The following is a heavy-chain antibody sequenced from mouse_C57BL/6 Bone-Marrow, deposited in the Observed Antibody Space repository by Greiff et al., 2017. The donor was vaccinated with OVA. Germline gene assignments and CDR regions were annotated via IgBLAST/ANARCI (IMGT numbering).Heavy chain of an antibody. V-gene: IGHV1-53*01. J-gene: IGHJ1*03. CDR3: ARDYYYGSSYPSYWYFDV. CDR1: GYTFTSYW. Sequence: QVQLKQPVTELVKPGASVKLSCKASGYTFTSYWMHWVKQRPGQGLEWIGNINPSNGGTNYNEKFKSKATLTVDKSSSTAYMQLSSLTSEDSAVYYCARDYYYGSSYPSYWYFDVWGTGTTVTVSS. D-gene: IGHD1-1*01. CDR2: INPSNGGT.